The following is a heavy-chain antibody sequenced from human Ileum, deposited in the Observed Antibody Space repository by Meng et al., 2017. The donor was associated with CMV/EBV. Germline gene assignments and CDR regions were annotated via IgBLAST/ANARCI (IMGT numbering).Heavy chain of an antibody. Sequence: SGYSFTTYYLHWVRQAPGQGLEWMGIINPLSGTTIYAQKFQGRVTMTRDTSTSTVYMDLSSLTSDDTALYYCAKGVLAGNYYYGMDVWGQGTTVTVSS. J-gene: IGHJ6*02. CDR1: GYSFTTYY. CDR3: AKGVLAGNYYYGMDV. V-gene: IGHV1-46*01. D-gene: IGHD3-9*01. CDR2: INPLSGTT.